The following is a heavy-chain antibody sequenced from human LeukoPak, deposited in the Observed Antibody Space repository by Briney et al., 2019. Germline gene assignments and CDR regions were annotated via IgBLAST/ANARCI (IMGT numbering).Heavy chain of an antibody. J-gene: IGHJ4*02. V-gene: IGHV3-74*01. D-gene: IGHD6-13*01. Sequence: GALRLSCAASGFTFSSYWMHWVRQAPGKGLVWVSRINTDGSSTSYADSVEGRFTISRDNSKNTLFLQMNSLRAEDTAVYYCAKGAQGSSWYLFDYWGQGTLVTVSS. CDR2: INTDGSST. CDR1: GFTFSSYW. CDR3: AKGAQGSSWYLFDY.